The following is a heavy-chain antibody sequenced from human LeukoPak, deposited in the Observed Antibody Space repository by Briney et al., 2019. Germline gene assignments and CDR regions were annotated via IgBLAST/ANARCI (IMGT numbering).Heavy chain of an antibody. CDR1: GFTFSSYA. J-gene: IGHJ4*02. Sequence: GSLRLSCAASGFTFSSYAMHWVRQAPGKGLEYVSAISSNGGSTYYANSVKGRFTISRDNSKNTLYLQMGSLRAEDMAVYYCARGKRWLQSRSFDYWGQGTLVTVSS. V-gene: IGHV3-64*01. CDR3: ARGKRWLQSRSFDY. CDR2: ISSNGGST. D-gene: IGHD5-24*01.